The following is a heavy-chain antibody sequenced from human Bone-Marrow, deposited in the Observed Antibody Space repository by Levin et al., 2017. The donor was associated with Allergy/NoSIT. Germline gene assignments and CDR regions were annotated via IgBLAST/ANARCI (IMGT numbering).Heavy chain of an antibody. D-gene: IGHD7-27*01. CDR2: LNPDTGAT. CDR3: ARANWETLGAFDI. Sequence: GGSLRLSCQASGYTLTGYYLHWVRQAPGHGPEWMGWLNPDTGATNYAESFQGRVTMTRDTSIRTAYMELSRLTSDDTAIYYCARANWETLGAFDIWGQGTVVTVSS. CDR1: GYTLTGYY. J-gene: IGHJ3*02. V-gene: IGHV1-2*02.